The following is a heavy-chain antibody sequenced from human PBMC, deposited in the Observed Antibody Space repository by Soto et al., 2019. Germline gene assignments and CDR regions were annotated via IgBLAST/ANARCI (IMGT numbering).Heavy chain of an antibody. CDR1: GLTLSRHP. CDR2: LNPSGSNT. Sequence: PGGSLKLSCAASGLTLSRHPMTWARQAPGKGLEWVATLNPSGSNTHYADSVKGRFTISRDNSRNTVDLQMNNLRAEDTALYYCVSWVSAHFDYWGQGPLFIVAS. J-gene: IGHJ4*02. V-gene: IGHV3-23*01. CDR3: VSWVSAHFDY. D-gene: IGHD2-8*01.